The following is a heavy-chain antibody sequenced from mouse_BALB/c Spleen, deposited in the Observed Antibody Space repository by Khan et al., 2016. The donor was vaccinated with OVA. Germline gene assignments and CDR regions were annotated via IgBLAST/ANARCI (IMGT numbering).Heavy chain of an antibody. J-gene: IGHJ3*01. V-gene: IGHV1S137*01. Sequence: QIQLVQSGAELVRPGVSVKISCKGSGYTFTDFSMHWVKQRHAMSLEWIGVISTYYGDADYNQKFKDKATMTVDKSSNTAYMDLARLTSEDSAIFYCERGAGGDRFLYRGQGTLVTGSA. CDR2: ISTYYGDA. D-gene: IGHD3-2*01. CDR3: ERGAGGDRFLY. CDR1: GYTFTDFS.